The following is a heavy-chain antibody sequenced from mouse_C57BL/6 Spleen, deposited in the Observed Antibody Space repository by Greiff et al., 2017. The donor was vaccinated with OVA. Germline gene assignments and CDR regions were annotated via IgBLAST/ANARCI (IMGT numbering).Heavy chain of an antibody. CDR2: IYPGDGDT. CDR1: GYAFSSSW. J-gene: IGHJ2*01. CDR3: ARGYGSSYDYFDY. Sequence: QVQLQQSGPELVKPGASVKISCKASGYAFSSSWMNWVKQRPGKGLEWIGRIYPGDGDTNYTGKFKGKATLTADKSSSTAYMQLSSLTSEDSAVYFCARGYGSSYDYFDYWGQGTTLTVSS. V-gene: IGHV1-82*01. D-gene: IGHD1-1*01.